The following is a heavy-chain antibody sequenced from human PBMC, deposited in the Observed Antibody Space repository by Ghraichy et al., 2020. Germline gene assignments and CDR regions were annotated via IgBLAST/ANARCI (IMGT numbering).Heavy chain of an antibody. J-gene: IGHJ4*02. CDR2: IWYDGSNK. Sequence: GGSLRLSCAASGFTFSSYGMHWVRQAPGKGLEWVAVIWYDGSNKYYADSVKGRFTISRDNSKNTLYLQMNSLRAEDTAVYYCARDQVAAAGRFFDYWGQGTLVTVSS. D-gene: IGHD6-13*01. CDR1: GFTFSSYG. V-gene: IGHV3-33*01. CDR3: ARDQVAAAGRFFDY.